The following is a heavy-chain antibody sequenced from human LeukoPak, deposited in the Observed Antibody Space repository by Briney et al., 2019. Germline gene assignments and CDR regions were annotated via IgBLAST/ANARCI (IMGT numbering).Heavy chain of an antibody. CDR2: IWYDGSNQ. Sequence: PGRSLRLSCRASGFSISNYGMHWVRQTPGKGLEWVAVIWYDGSNQYHADSVKGRFTISRDNSQNTLYLQMNNLRAGDTAVYYCARAGGSSFDYYHYAMDVWGQGTTVTVSS. CDR3: ARAGGSSFDYYHYAMDV. V-gene: IGHV3-33*08. J-gene: IGHJ6*02. CDR1: GFSISNYG. D-gene: IGHD6-13*01.